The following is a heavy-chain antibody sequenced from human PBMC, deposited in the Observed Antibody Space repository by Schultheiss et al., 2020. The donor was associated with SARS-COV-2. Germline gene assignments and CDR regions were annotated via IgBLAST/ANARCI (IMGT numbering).Heavy chain of an antibody. J-gene: IGHJ4*02. Sequence: GGSLRLSCVASGFTFSNHYMTWVRQAPGKGLEWVAVIYGSGATTYYADSVKGRFTISRDNAKNTLYLQMNSLRAEDTAVYYCAREVDEGFDYWGQGTLVTVSS. V-gene: IGHV3-23*01. CDR2: IYGSGATT. CDR1: GFTFSNHY. CDR3: AREVDEGFDY. D-gene: IGHD5-12*01.